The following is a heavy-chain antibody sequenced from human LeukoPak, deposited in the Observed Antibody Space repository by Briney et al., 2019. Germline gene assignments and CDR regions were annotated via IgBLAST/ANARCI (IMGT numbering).Heavy chain of an antibody. CDR2: ISSSSSYI. J-gene: IGHJ6*03. Sequence: GGSLRLSCATSGFTFSRYSMNWVRQAPGKGLEWVSSISSSSSYIYYADLVKGRFTISRDNAKNSLYLQMNILRAEDTAVYYCARMHIVVVPAAEPWDYYYIDVWGKGTTVTVSS. D-gene: IGHD2-2*01. V-gene: IGHV3-21*01. CDR1: GFTFSRYS. CDR3: ARMHIVVVPAAEPWDYYYIDV.